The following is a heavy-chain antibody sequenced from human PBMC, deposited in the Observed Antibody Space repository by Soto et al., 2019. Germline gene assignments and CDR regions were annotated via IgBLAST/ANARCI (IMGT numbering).Heavy chain of an antibody. Sequence: PGGSLRLSCAASGFTFSSYSMNWVRQAPGKGLEWVSSISSSSSYIYYADSVKGRFTISRDNAKNSLYLQMNSLRAEDTAVYYCASGYCSGGSCHPGVWGQGTTVTVSS. CDR2: ISSSSSYI. CDR3: ASGYCSGGSCHPGV. CDR1: GFTFSSYS. J-gene: IGHJ6*02. D-gene: IGHD2-15*01. V-gene: IGHV3-21*01.